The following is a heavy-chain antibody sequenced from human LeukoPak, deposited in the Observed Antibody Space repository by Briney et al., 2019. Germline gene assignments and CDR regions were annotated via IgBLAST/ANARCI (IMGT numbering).Heavy chain of an antibody. CDR1: GFTFSNAW. CDR2: IKSKTDGGTT. CDR3: TTHYGSGSYPN. V-gene: IGHV3-15*01. Sequence: GGSLRLSCAASGFTFSNAWMSWVRQAPGKGLEWVGRIKSKTDGGTTDYAAPVKGRFTISRDDSKNTLHLQMNSLKTEDTAVYYCTTHYGSGSYPNWGQGTLVTVSS. D-gene: IGHD3-10*01. J-gene: IGHJ4*02.